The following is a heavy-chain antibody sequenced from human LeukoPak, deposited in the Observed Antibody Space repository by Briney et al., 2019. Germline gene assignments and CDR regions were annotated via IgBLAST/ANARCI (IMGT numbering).Heavy chain of an antibody. J-gene: IGHJ4*02. Sequence: AGGSLRLSCAASGFTFSSYSMNWVRQAPGKGLEWLSSISSSSSYIYYADSVKGRFTISRDNAKNSLYLQMNSLRAEDTAVYYCARDRDPYGGKPFDYWGQGTLVTVSS. CDR3: ARDRDPYGGKPFDY. CDR1: GFTFSSYS. CDR2: ISSSSSYI. D-gene: IGHD4/OR15-4a*01. V-gene: IGHV3-21*01.